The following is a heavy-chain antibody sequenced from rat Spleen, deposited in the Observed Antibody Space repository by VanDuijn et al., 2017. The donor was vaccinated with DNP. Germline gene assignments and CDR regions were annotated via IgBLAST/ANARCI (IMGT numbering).Heavy chain of an antibody. V-gene: IGHV5-27*01. J-gene: IGHJ2*01. CDR3: TRGVYYGSSWAFDY. D-gene: IGHD1-6*01. CDR1: GFTFSNYD. Sequence: EVQLVESGGGLVQPGRSLKVSCAASGFTFSNYDMAWVRQAPTKGLEWVAAISPSGSRPYSPDSVKGRFTIPRDTAKSSLYLQMNSLKSEDTATYYCTRGVYYGSSWAFDYWGHGVMVTVSS. CDR2: ISPSGSRP.